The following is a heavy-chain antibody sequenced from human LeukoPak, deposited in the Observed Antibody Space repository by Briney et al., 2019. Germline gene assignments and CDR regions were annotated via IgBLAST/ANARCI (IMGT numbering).Heavy chain of an antibody. V-gene: IGHV1-2*02. CDR1: GYTFTGYY. D-gene: IGHD3-22*01. CDR2: INPNSGGT. J-gene: IGHJ4*02. Sequence: ASVKVSCKAPGYTFTGYYMHWVRQAPGQGLGWMGWINPNSGGTNYAQKFQGRVTMTRDTSISTAYMELSRLRSDDTAVYYCARARRYYDSSGYYYVLALGYWGQGTLVTVSS. CDR3: ARARRYYDSSGYYYVLALGY.